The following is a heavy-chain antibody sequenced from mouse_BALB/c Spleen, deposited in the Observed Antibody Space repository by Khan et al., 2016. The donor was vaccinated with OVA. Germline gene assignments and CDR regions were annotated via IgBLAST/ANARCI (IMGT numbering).Heavy chain of an antibody. CDR3: ARGGNDAFAY. Sequence: QVQLKQSGPELVKPGASVKMSCKASGYTFTDYVINWVKQRTGQGLEWIGQIYPGSGSTYYNEKFKGKATLTADKSSNTVYMQLSSLTSEDSAVYFCARGGNDAFAYWGQGTLVTVSA. D-gene: IGHD2-2*01. CDR2: IYPGSGST. V-gene: IGHV1-77*01. CDR1: GYTFTDYV. J-gene: IGHJ3*01.